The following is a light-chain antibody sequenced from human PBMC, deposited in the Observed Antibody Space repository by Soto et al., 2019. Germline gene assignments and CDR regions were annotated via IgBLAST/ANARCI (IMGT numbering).Light chain of an antibody. CDR1: SDDVGGHNY. Sequence: QSALTQPASVSGSPGQSITISCTGTSDDVGGHNYVSWYQQHPGKAPKLIIYDVSNRPSGVSNCFSGSKSGNTASLTISGLQAEDEADYYCSSYASSGTVLFGGGTKLTVL. CDR3: SSYASSGTVL. CDR2: DVS. V-gene: IGLV2-14*01. J-gene: IGLJ2*01.